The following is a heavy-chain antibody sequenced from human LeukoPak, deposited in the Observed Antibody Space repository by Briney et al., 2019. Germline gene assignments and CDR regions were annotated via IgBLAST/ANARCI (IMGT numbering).Heavy chain of an antibody. D-gene: IGHD2-2*01. V-gene: IGHV3-7*03. CDR1: GFSFSMYW. Sequence: GGSLRLSCEASGFSFSMYWMAWVRQAPGKGLEWVANIKRDGSERHCLDSVRGRFTVSRDNAKNTLYLQMNSLRAEDTAVYYCAKDSPSHIVVVPAAILDAFDIWGQGTMVTVSS. J-gene: IGHJ3*02. CDR3: AKDSPSHIVVVPAAILDAFDI. CDR2: IKRDGSER.